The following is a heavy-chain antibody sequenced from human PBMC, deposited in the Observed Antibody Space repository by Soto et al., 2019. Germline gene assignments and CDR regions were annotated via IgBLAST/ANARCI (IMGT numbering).Heavy chain of an antibody. V-gene: IGHV3-23*01. CDR3: ARVKAQILSSGWYGGDDI. Sequence: EVQLLESGGGLVQPGGSLRLSCAASGFTFSTYAMSWVRQAPRKGLEWVATIRGSGGNTHYADSVKGRFTTSRDNSENTVYLQMNSLRAEHSAVYYCARVKAQILSSGWYGGDDIWGHGTMVTVSS. D-gene: IGHD6-19*01. CDR1: GFTFSTYA. J-gene: IGHJ3*02. CDR2: IRGSGGNT.